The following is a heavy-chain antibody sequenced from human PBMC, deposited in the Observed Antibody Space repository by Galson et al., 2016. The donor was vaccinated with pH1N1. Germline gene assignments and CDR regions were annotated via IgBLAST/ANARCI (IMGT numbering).Heavy chain of an antibody. CDR2: INTGSGYT. CDR3: GRDGLTMITFGVPGNYFDY. J-gene: IGHJ4*02. CDR1: GYTFTSYA. D-gene: IGHD3-16*01. V-gene: IGHV1-3*04. Sequence: SVKVSCKASGYTFTSYAIHWVRQAPGQRLEWMGWINTGSGYTKYSQRFHGRITITKETSASTVYLELSSLRSEDTAVYYCGRDGLTMITFGVPGNYFDYWGQGTLVTVSS.